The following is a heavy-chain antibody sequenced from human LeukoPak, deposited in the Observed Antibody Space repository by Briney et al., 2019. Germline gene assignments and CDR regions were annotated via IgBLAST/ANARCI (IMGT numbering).Heavy chain of an antibody. CDR3: ATEDRFYGMDV. Sequence: SETLSLTCTVSGGSMSDLYWTWIRQPPGKGLEWIGYIYYTGSTNYNPSLKSRVTISEAASKNQFSLKLSSVTAADTAVYYCATEDRFYGMDVWGQGTTVTVSS. V-gene: IGHV4-59*11. CDR1: GGSMSDLY. D-gene: IGHD1-14*01. CDR2: IYYTGST. J-gene: IGHJ6*02.